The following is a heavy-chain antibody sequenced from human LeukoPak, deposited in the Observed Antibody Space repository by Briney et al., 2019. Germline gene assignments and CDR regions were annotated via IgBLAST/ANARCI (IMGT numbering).Heavy chain of an antibody. CDR1: GGSISSSSYY. J-gene: IGHJ4*02. Sequence: SETLSLTCTVSGGSISSSSYYWGWIRQPPGKGLEWIGSIYYSGSTYYNPSLKSRVTISVDTSKNQFSLKLSSVTAADTAVYYCASPGYSYGSNNYFDYWGQGTLVTVSS. CDR3: ASPGYSYGSNNYFDY. V-gene: IGHV4-39*01. D-gene: IGHD5-18*01. CDR2: IYYSGST.